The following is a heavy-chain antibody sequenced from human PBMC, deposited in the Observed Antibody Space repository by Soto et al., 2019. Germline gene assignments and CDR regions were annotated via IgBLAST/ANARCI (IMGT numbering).Heavy chain of an antibody. V-gene: IGHV1-2*02. Sequence: QVQLVQSGAEVKEPGDSVRVSCEASGYTFTAYYIHWVRQAPGQGLEWMGWINPKFGDTTYAQDFQGRLTLTRDMSISTVYMDLSRLTSDATAIYYCARNMDYYYGPGSGNGHGGWGQGTTVNVFS. CDR3: ARNMDYYYGPGSGNGHGG. CDR1: GYTFTAYY. J-gene: IGHJ6*02. CDR2: INPKFGDT. D-gene: IGHD3-10*01.